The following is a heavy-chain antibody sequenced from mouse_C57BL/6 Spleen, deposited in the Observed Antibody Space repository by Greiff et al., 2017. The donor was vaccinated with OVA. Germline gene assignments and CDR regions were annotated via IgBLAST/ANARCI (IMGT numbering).Heavy chain of an antibody. CDR3: ARRRGTGYFDY. CDR1: GFTFSDYY. CDR2: ISNGGGST. J-gene: IGHJ2*01. V-gene: IGHV5-12*01. D-gene: IGHD3-3*01. Sequence: EVQLVESGGGLVQPGGSLKLSCAASGFTFSDYYMYWVRQTPEKRLEWVAYISNGGGSTYYPDTVKGRFTISRDNAKNTLYLQMSRLKSEDTAMYYCARRRGTGYFDYWGQGTTLTVSS.